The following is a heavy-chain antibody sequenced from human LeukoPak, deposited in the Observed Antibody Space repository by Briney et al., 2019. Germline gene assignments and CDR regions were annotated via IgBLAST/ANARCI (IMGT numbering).Heavy chain of an antibody. J-gene: IGHJ3*02. Sequence: GGSLRLSCATSGFTFSSYAMHWVRQAPGKGLEWVAFIRYDGSNKYCADSVKGRFTISRDNSKNTLYLQMNSLRAEDTAVYYCAKALDTSGYYPADAFDIWGQGTMVTVSS. CDR3: AKALDTSGYYPADAFDI. CDR2: IRYDGSNK. D-gene: IGHD3-22*01. V-gene: IGHV3-30*02. CDR1: GFTFSSYA.